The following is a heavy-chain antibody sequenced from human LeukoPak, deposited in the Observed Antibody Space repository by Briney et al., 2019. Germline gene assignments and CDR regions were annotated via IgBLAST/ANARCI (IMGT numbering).Heavy chain of an antibody. CDR3: ARVAGDYVRWFDP. CDR1: GYTFTGYY. Sequence: ASVKVSCKASGYTFTGYYMHWVRQAPGQGLEWMGWISAYNGNTNYAQKLQGRVTMTTDTSTSTAYMELRSLRSDDTAVYYCARVAGDYVRWFDPWGQGTLVTVSS. J-gene: IGHJ5*02. CDR2: ISAYNGNT. V-gene: IGHV1-18*04. D-gene: IGHD4-17*01.